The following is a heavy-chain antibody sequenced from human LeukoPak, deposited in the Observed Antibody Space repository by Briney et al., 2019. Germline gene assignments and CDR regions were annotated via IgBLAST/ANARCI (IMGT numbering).Heavy chain of an antibody. CDR3: ARDGYSGNDGL. J-gene: IGHJ4*02. CDR2: IYHSGST. V-gene: IGHV4-38-2*02. Sequence: SETLSLTCTVSGYSISSGYYWGRIRQPPGKGLEWIGSIYHSGSTYYNPSLKSRVTMSVDTSKNQFSLKLSSVTAADTAVYYCARDGYSGNDGLWGQGSLVTVSS. CDR1: GYSISSGYY. D-gene: IGHD5-12*01.